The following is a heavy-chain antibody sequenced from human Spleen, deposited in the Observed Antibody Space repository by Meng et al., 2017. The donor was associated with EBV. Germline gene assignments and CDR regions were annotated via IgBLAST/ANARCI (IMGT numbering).Heavy chain of an antibody. CDR2: IDHRGSP. CDR3: ARGDDYRYAY. CDR1: GGSCNDYY. Sequence: HVRLRQWGAGLLKPSETLSLTCACYGGSCNDYYWSWSRQPPGKGLEWIGGIDHRGSPNYNPSLMSRVTISLDTSRNHFSLELTSVTDADTAVYYCARGDDYRYAYWGQGTLVTVSS. D-gene: IGHD3-16*01. J-gene: IGHJ4*02. V-gene: IGHV4-34*01.